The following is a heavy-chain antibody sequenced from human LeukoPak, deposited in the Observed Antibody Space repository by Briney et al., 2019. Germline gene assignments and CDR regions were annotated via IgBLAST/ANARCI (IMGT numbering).Heavy chain of an antibody. CDR2: IYPGDSDT. CDR3: ARSSNYYGSGSYGAGVDY. V-gene: IGHV5-51*01. Sequence: GESLKISCKGSGYSFTSYWIGWVRQMPGKGLEWMGIIYPGDSDTRYSPSSQGQVTISADKSISTAYLQWSSLKASDTAMYYCARSSNYYGSGSYGAGVDYWGQGTLVTVSS. CDR1: GYSFTSYW. D-gene: IGHD3-10*01. J-gene: IGHJ4*02.